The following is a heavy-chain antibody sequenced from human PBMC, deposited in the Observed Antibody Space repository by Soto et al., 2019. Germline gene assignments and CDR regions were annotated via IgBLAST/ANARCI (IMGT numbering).Heavy chain of an antibody. V-gene: IGHV3-21*01. CDR1: GFTFSSYS. Sequence: GGSLRLSCAASGFTFSSYSMNWVRQAPGKGLEWVSSISSSSSYIYYADSVKGRFTISRDNAKNSLYLQMDSLRAEDTAVYYCARDRYCSGGSCYIFDYWGQGTLVTVSS. CDR2: ISSSSSYI. CDR3: ARDRYCSGGSCYIFDY. D-gene: IGHD2-15*01. J-gene: IGHJ4*02.